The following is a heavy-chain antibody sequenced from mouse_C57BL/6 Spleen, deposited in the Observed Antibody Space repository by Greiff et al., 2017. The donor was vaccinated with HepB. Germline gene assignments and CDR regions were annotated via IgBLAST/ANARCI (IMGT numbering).Heavy chain of an antibody. V-gene: IGHV5-17*01. D-gene: IGHD2-1*01. CDR1: GFTFSDYG. Sequence: EVHLVESGGGLVKPGGSLKLSCAASGFTFSDYGMHWVRQAPEKGLEWVAYISSGSSTIYYAVTVKGRFTISRDNAKNTLFLQMTSLRSEDTAMYYCARPGNYEGFAYWGQGTLVTVSA. J-gene: IGHJ3*01. CDR2: ISSGSSTI. CDR3: ARPGNYEGFAY.